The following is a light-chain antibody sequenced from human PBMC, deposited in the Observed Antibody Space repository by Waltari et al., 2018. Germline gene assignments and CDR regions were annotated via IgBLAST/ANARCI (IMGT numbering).Light chain of an antibody. CDR1: TLRDYY. CDR3: SSRDGSGNLHV. J-gene: IGLJ1*01. V-gene: IGLV3-19*01. CDR2: GKN. Sequence: SSDLTQDPAVSVALGQTVKITCQGDTLRDYYASWYQKRQGQAPILVLYGKNNRPTGISDRFSGSTSGNTASLTLTGAQAEDEAEYYCSSRDGSGNLHVFGAGTQVTVL.